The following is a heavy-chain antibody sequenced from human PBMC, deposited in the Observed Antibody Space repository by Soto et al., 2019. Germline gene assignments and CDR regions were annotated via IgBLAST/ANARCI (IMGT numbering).Heavy chain of an antibody. J-gene: IGHJ4*02. Sequence: GGSLRLSCAASGFTFSAYQMNWFRQAPGKGLEWVSSINGGSTSTHYADSVAGRFTISRDNAENALYLQMNSLRAGDTAVYYCARDTWAGDSSDYWGQGIWVTVSS. D-gene: IGHD1-26*01. V-gene: IGHV3-21*01. CDR1: GFTFSAYQ. CDR2: INGGSTST. CDR3: ARDTWAGDSSDY.